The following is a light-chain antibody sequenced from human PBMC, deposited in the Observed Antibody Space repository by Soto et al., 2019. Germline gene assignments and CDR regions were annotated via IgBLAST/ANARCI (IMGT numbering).Light chain of an antibody. CDR2: GAS. CDR3: QQYGSSPIT. V-gene: IGKV3-20*01. J-gene: IGKJ5*01. CDR1: QSVSSY. Sequence: EIVLTQSPVTLSLSPGERATLSCRASQSVSSYLAWYQQKPGQAPRLLIYGASSRATGIPDRFSGSGSGTDFTLTISRLEPEDFAVYYCQQYGSSPITFGQGTRLEI.